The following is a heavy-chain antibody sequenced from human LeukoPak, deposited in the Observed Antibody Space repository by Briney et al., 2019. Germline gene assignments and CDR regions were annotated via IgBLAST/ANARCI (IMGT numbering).Heavy chain of an antibody. V-gene: IGHV3-21*01. J-gene: IGHJ4*02. CDR3: ARDTNSLFDY. Sequence: GGSLRLSCAASGFTFSDYSLNWVRQTPGKGLEWVSFISSGGSYIYYADSLKGRFTISRDDAKNSLYLQMNSLRPEDTAVYYCARDTNSLFDYWGQGTLVTVSS. CDR1: GFTFSDYS. D-gene: IGHD2-8*01. CDR2: ISSGGSYI.